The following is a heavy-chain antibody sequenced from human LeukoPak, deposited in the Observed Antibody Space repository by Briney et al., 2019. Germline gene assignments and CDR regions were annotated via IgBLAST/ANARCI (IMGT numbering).Heavy chain of an antibody. CDR1: GFTFSAYS. CDR3: ARGGFNLVRGVIIPSNSYYYYMDI. J-gene: IGHJ6*03. V-gene: IGHV3-21*01. CDR2: ITSGDFV. D-gene: IGHD3-10*01. Sequence: GGSLRLSCAVSGFTFSAYSMSWVRQAPGKGLEWVSSITSGDFVYFADSLKGRFTISRDNAKSSLFLQMNSLRAEDTAVYYCARGGFNLVRGVIIPSNSYYYYMDIWGKGTTVAVSS.